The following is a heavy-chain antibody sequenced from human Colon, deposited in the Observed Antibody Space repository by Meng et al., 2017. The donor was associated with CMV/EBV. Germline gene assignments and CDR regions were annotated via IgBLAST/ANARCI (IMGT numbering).Heavy chain of an antibody. D-gene: IGHD3-10*02. V-gene: IGHV4-39*07. CDR3: ARVVLNFFDY. Sequence: QLHCEESCPGLLKPSDTLPQTSTFSGGSFISNIYFWGLIRQPPGKGLGNIGRIYNSGGAYYNPSLKSRVTIALDTSKNQFSLKLSSVTAADTAMYYCARVVLNFFDYWGQGTLVTVSS. J-gene: IGHJ4*02. CDR1: GGSFISNIYF. CDR2: IYNSGGA.